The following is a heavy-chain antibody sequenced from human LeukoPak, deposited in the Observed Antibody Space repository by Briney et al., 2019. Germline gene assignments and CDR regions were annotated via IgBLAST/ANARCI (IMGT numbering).Heavy chain of an antibody. Sequence: SETLSLTCAVYGGSFSGYYWSRIRQPPGKGLEWIGEINHSGSTNYNPSLKSRVTISVDTSKNQFSLKLSSVTAADTAVYYCARVQRYYYYYYMDVWGKGTTVTVSS. CDR1: GGSFSGYY. CDR3: ARVQRYYYYYYMDV. D-gene: IGHD1-1*01. CDR2: INHSGST. J-gene: IGHJ6*03. V-gene: IGHV4-34*01.